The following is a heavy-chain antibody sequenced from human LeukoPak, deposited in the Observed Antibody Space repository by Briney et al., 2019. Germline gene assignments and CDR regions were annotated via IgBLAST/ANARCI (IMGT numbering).Heavy chain of an antibody. CDR3: ARGHCSSTSCYPFDY. D-gene: IGHD2-2*01. J-gene: IGHJ4*02. Sequence: GGSLRLSCAASGFTFSSYAMSWVRQAPGKGLEWVSAISGSGGSTYYADSVKGRFTISRDNSKNTLYLQMNSLRAEDTAVYYCARGHCSSTSCYPFDYWGQGTLVTVSP. CDR2: ISGSGGST. V-gene: IGHV3-23*01. CDR1: GFTFSSYA.